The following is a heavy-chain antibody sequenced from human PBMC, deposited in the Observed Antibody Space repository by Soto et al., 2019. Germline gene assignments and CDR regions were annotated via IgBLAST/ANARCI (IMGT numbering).Heavy chain of an antibody. CDR2: IKSKTDGGTT. Sequence: GGSLRFSCAASGFTFSNAWMNWVRQAPGKGLEWVGRIKSKTDGGTTDYAAPVKGRFTISRDDSKNTLYLQMNSLKTEDTAVYYCTKPPSQQWLPQVYYYYGMDVWGQGTTVTVSS. V-gene: IGHV3-15*07. CDR3: TKPPSQQWLPQVYYYYGMDV. D-gene: IGHD6-19*01. CDR1: GFTFSNAW. J-gene: IGHJ6*02.